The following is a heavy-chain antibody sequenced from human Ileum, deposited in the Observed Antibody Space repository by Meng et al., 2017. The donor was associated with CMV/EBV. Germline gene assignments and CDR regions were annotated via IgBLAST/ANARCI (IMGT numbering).Heavy chain of an antibody. J-gene: IGHJ1*01. CDR3: ARDIIAPGSTEYFHH. V-gene: IGHV3-11*06. CDR1: GFTFSDYY. CDR2: ISTSSTDI. D-gene: IGHD6-13*01. Sequence: VQLVESGVGLVKPGGSLRLSCAASGFTFSDYYMSWIRQVPGQGLEWLSYISTSSTDINYADSVKGRFTVSRDNAKNSLYLQMNSLTVEDTAVYYCARDIIAPGSTEYFHHWGQGTLVTVSS.